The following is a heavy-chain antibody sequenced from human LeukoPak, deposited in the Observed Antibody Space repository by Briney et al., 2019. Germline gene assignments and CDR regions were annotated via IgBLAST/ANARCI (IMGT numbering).Heavy chain of an antibody. CDR1: GYTFTSYD. J-gene: IGHJ6*03. CDR3: ARGCLWFGECNYYYYMDV. Sequence: GASVKVSCKASGYTFTSYDINWVRQATGQGLEWMGWMNPNSGNTGYAQKFQGRVTMTRNTSISTAYMELSSLRSEDTAVYYCARGCLWFGECNYYYYMDVWGKGTTVTISS. CDR2: MNPNSGNT. V-gene: IGHV1-8*01. D-gene: IGHD3-10*01.